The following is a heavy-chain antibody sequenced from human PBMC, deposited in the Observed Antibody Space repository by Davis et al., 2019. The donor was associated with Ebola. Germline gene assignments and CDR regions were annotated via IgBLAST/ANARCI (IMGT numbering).Heavy chain of an antibody. CDR2: IYYSGST. CDR3: ARARDDFLQWFDP. D-gene: IGHD3-3*01. J-gene: IGHJ5*02. CDR1: GGSISSYY. V-gene: IGHV4-59*08. Sequence: MPSETLSLTCTVSGGSISSYYWSWIRQPPGKGLEWIGYIYYSGSTNYNPSLKSRVTISVDTSKNQFYLKLSSVTAADTAVYYCARARDDFLQWFDPWGQGTLVTVSS.